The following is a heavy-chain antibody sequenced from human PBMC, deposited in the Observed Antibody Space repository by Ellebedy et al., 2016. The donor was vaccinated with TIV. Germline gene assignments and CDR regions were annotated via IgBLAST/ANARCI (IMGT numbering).Heavy chain of an antibody. CDR1: GDSFSSYY. CDR3: ARLKQSRDRSHWYFDL. CDR2: FYLSGTT. V-gene: IGHV4-4*07. Sequence: GSLRLSXNVSGDSFSSYYWSWIRQPAGKGLEWIGRFYLSGTTNYNPSLKSRVTMSVGTSKNQFSLKLTSVTAADTAVYYCARLKQSRDRSHWYFDLWGRGTLVTVSS. J-gene: IGHJ2*01. D-gene: IGHD1-14*01.